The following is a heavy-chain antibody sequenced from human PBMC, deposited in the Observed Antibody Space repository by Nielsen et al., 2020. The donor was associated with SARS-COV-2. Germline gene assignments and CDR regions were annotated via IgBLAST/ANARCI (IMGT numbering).Heavy chain of an antibody. CDR1: GFSFSRCA. J-gene: IGHJ5*01. V-gene: IGHV3-30-3*01. CDR3: ATGGGHWNDVSEFLFDP. D-gene: IGHD1-1*01. Sequence: GGSLRLSCAASGFSFSRCAMHWVRQAPGKGLFWVALISYDGNNQYYADSVKGRFTISRDNSNNTLYLQMNSLTTEDAAVYYCATGGGHWNDVSEFLFDPWGQGTLVTVSS. CDR2: ISYDGNNQ.